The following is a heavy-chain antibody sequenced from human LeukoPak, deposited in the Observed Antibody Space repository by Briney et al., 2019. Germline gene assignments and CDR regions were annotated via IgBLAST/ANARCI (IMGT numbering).Heavy chain of an antibody. D-gene: IGHD3-10*01. CDR2: ISGSGGST. Sequence: GGSLRLSCAASGFTFSSYAMSRVRQAPGKGLEWVSAISGSGGSTYYADSVKGRFTISRDNSKNTLYLQMNSLRAEDTAVYYCARAEVRGAKNWFDPWGQGTLVTVSS. CDR3: ARAEVRGAKNWFDP. J-gene: IGHJ5*02. CDR1: GFTFSSYA. V-gene: IGHV3-23*01.